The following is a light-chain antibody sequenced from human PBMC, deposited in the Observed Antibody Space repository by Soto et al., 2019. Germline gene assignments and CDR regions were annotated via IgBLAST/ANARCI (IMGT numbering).Light chain of an antibody. V-gene: IGKV3-11*01. CDR1: QSVNSY. J-gene: IGKJ4*01. CDR3: QQRSNWPLT. CDR2: DAS. Sequence: EIVLTQSPAPLSLSPGEKATLSCQASQSVNSYLAWYQQKPGQAPRLLIYDASNRATGIPARFSGSGSGADFTLTISSLEPEDFAVYYCQQRSNWPLTFGGGTKVDIK.